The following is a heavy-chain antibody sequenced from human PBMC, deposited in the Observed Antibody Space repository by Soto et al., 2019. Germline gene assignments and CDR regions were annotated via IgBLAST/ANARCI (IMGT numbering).Heavy chain of an antibody. V-gene: IGHV3-11*06. J-gene: IGHJ4*02. CDR2: ISPVTTYK. D-gene: IGHD2-21*01. CDR1: GFPFSDHY. CDR3: SRGGGGGLFDL. Sequence: QVQLVESGGGLVKPGGSLRLSCASSGFPFSDHYMSWIRRSPGKGLEFLSYISPVTTYKNYADSVKGRFTISRDNAKISLYLQLNGLRAEDTAVYFCSRGGGGGLFDLWGQGTFVTVSS.